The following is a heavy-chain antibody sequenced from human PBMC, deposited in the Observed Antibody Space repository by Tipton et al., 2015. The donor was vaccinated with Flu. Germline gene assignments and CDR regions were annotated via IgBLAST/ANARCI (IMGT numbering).Heavy chain of an antibody. CDR3: ARRDYSNYVSDPKSCFDP. V-gene: IGHV4-38-2*01. D-gene: IGHD4-11*01. J-gene: IGHJ5*02. CDR1: GDSISSDFY. CDR2: VSRTGST. Sequence: TLSLTCAVSGDSISSDFYWAWSRQFPGKGLEWIGTVSRTGSTIYNPSLKSRVTISIDTSKNQFSLNMRSVTAADMAVYYCARRDYSNYVSDPKSCFDPWGQGILVGVSS.